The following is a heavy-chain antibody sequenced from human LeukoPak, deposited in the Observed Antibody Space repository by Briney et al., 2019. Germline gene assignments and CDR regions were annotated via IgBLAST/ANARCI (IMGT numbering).Heavy chain of an antibody. Sequence: GASVKVSCKASGYTFTGYYMHWVRQAPGQGLEWMGWINPNSGSTNYAQKFQGRVTMTRDTSISTAYMELSRLRSDDTAVYYCARDGGYYDSSGYWRPHDAFDIWGQGTMVTVSS. J-gene: IGHJ3*02. V-gene: IGHV1-2*02. CDR1: GYTFTGYY. CDR2: INPNSGST. D-gene: IGHD3-22*01. CDR3: ARDGGYYDSSGYWRPHDAFDI.